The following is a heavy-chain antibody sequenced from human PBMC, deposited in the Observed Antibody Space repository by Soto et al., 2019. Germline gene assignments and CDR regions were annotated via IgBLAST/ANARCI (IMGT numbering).Heavy chain of an antibody. CDR3: ARRSPSWAFDI. Sequence: HPGGSLRLSCAASGFTFSSYGMHWVRQAPGKGLEWVAVIWYDGSNKYYADSVKGRFTISRDNSKNTLHLQMNSLRAEDTAVYYCARRSPSWAFDIWGQGTMVTVSS. CDR2: IWYDGSNK. CDR1: GFTFSSYG. V-gene: IGHV3-33*01. J-gene: IGHJ3*02. D-gene: IGHD2-15*01.